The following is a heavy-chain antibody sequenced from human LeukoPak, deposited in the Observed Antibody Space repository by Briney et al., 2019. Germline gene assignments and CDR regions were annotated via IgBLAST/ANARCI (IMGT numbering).Heavy chain of an antibody. CDR1: GFTFSSYW. CDR2: INSDGSST. V-gene: IGHV3-74*01. Sequence: GGSLRLSCVASGFTFSSYWMHWVRQAPGKGLVWVSHINSDGSSTNYADSVKGRFTISRDNAKNTLYLQMNSLRAEDTAVYYCAKDHWAGRRGRAYYYDSSPFDPWGQGTLVTVSS. CDR3: AKDHWAGRRGRAYYYDSSPFDP. D-gene: IGHD3-22*01. J-gene: IGHJ5*02.